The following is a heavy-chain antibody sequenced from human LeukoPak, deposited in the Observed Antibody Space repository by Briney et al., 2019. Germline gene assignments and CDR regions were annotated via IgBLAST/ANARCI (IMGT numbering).Heavy chain of an antibody. CDR1: GFTFDDYT. CDR2: ISWDGGST. Sequence: GGSLRLSCAASGFTFDDYTMHWVRQAPGKGLEWVSLISWDGGSTYYADSVKGRFTISRDNSKNSLYLQMNSLRAEDTAVYYCAKSTPSGWGQGTLVTVSS. CDR3: AKSTPSG. J-gene: IGHJ4*02. D-gene: IGHD3-10*01. V-gene: IGHV3-43*01.